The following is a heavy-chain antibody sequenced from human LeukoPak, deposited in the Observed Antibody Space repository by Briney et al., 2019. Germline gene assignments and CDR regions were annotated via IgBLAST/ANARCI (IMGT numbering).Heavy chain of an antibody. J-gene: IGHJ4*02. CDR3: ARVRRYSSGLQDY. D-gene: IGHD6-19*01. Sequence: PGGSLRLSCAASGFTFSSYWMSWVRQAPGKGLEWVANIKQDGSEKYYVDSVKGRFTISRDNAKNSLYLQMNSLRAEDTAAYYCARVRRYSSGLQDYWGQGTLVTVSS. V-gene: IGHV3-7*01. CDR1: GFTFSSYW. CDR2: IKQDGSEK.